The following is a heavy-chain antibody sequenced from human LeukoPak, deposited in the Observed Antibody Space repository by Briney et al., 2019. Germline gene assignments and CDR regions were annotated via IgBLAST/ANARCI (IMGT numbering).Heavy chain of an antibody. CDR3: ATPLDYYDRSDSHQGGD. J-gene: IGHJ4*02. CDR2: IKQDGSEK. V-gene: IGHV3-7*03. CDR1: GFTFSSYS. D-gene: IGHD3-22*01. Sequence: PGGSLRLSCAASGFTFSSYSMNWVRQAPGKGLEWVANIKQDGSEKYYVDSVKGRFTISRDNAKNSLYLQMNSLRAEDTAVYYCATPLDYYDRSDSHQGGDWGQGTLVTVSS.